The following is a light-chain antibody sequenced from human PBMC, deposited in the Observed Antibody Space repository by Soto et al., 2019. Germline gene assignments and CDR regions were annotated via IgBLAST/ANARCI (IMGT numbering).Light chain of an antibody. CDR1: SSNIGSNT. J-gene: IGLJ2*01. Sequence: QSVLTQPPSASGTPVQRVTISCSRSSSNIGSNTVNWYQQLPGTAPKLLIYSNNQRPSGVPDRFSGSKSGTSASLAISGLQSEDEADYYCAAWDDSLNGHVVFGGGTKVTVL. CDR3: AAWDDSLNGHVV. V-gene: IGLV1-44*01. CDR2: SNN.